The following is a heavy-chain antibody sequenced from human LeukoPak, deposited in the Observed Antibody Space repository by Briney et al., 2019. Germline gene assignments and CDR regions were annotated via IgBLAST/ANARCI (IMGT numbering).Heavy chain of an antibody. Sequence: AAVKVSCKASGGTFSSYAISWVRQAPGQGLEWMGGIIPIFGTANYAQKFQGRVTITADKSTSTAYMELSSLRSEDTAVYYCARDHSYSSGWYWFDPWGQGTLVTVSS. J-gene: IGHJ5*02. D-gene: IGHD6-19*01. V-gene: IGHV1-69*06. CDR2: IIPIFGTA. CDR3: ARDHSYSSGWYWFDP. CDR1: GGTFSSYA.